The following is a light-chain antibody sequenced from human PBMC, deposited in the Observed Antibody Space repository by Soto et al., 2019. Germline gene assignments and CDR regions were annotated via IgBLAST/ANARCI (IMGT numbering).Light chain of an antibody. V-gene: IGLV1-40*01. CDR1: SSNIGAGYD. CDR3: PSYDSSLSGLV. J-gene: IGLJ1*01. Sequence: QSVLTQPPSVSGAPGQRVTISCTGSSSNIGAGYDVDWYQQPPGTAPKLLIYGNSNRPSGVPDRFSGSKSGTSASLAITGLQAEDEADYYCPSYDSSLSGLVFGTGTKVTVL. CDR2: GNS.